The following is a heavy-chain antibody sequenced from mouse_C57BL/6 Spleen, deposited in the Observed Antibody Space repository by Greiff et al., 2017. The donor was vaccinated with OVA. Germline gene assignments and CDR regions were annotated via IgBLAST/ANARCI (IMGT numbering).Heavy chain of an antibody. CDR1: GFTFSDYG. Sequence: EVQLQESGGGLVKPGGSLKLSCAASGFTFSDYGMHWVRQAPEKGLAWVAYVSSCSSTIYYEDTVKDRFTISRDNAKNTLFLQMTSLRSEDTAMYYCARRDAMDYWGQGTSVTVSS. CDR2: VSSCSSTI. J-gene: IGHJ4*01. CDR3: ARRDAMDY. V-gene: IGHV5-17*01.